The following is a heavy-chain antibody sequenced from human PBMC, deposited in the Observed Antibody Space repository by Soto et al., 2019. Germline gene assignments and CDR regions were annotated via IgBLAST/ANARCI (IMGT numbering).Heavy chain of an antibody. CDR2: SHHTGGS. V-gene: IGHV4-59*11. Sequence: QVQLQESGPRLVKPSETLSLTCTISGASISNHYCQWFRQPPGKGLEWIGYSHHTGGSIYNPSLTSPATISLDTSKNQFFLKLPSATVAETAVYSFATGGGWLTDYWCQGTLVTVSS. CDR1: GASISNHY. D-gene: IGHD6-19*01. J-gene: IGHJ4*02. CDR3: ATGGGWLTDY.